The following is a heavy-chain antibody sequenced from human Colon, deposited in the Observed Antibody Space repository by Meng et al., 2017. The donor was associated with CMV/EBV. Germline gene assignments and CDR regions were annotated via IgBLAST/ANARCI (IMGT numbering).Heavy chain of an antibody. Sequence: SETLSPTCTVSGGSISSYYWSWIRQSPGTGLEWIGHIYHTGITNFNPSLKSRGSISLDTSKNQFSLKLNSVIAADTAVYYCARRQWSANFDLWGQGALVTVSS. D-gene: IGHD2-15*01. CDR3: ARRQWSANFDL. J-gene: IGHJ4*02. CDR1: GGSISSYY. CDR2: IYHTGIT. V-gene: IGHV4-59*08.